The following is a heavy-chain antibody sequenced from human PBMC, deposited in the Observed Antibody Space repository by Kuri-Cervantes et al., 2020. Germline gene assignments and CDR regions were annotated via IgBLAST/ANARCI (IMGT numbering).Heavy chain of an antibody. D-gene: IGHD2-2*01. V-gene: IGHV3-23*01. CDR2: IRGSGET. CDR1: GFTISTYG. Sequence: GESLKISCAVSGFTISTYGMNWVRQAPGKGLEWVSAIRGSGETHYADTVKGRFTISRDNSKNTLYLQMSSLRAEDTAVYYCALLGVVPATTGGIDYWGQGTLVTVSS. J-gene: IGHJ4*02. CDR3: ALLGVVPATTGGIDY.